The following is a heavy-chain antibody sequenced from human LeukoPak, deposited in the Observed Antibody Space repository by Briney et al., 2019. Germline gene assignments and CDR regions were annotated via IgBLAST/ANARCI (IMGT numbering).Heavy chain of an antibody. CDR1: GYTFTSYG. J-gene: IGHJ4*02. V-gene: IGHV1-18*01. D-gene: IGHD6-19*01. Sequence: ASVKVSCKASGYTFTSYGISWVRQAPGQGLEWMGWISAYNGNTNYAQKLQGRVTMTTDTSTSTAYMELRSLRSDDTAVYYCARDLAVAGIQYFDYWGQGTLVTVSS. CDR3: ARDLAVAGIQYFDY. CDR2: ISAYNGNT.